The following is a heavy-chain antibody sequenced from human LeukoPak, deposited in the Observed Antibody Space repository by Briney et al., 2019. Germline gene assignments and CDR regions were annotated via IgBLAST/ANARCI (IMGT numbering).Heavy chain of an antibody. Sequence: SETLSLTCAVSGGSISSGGYSWSWIRQPPGKGLEWIGYIYHRGSTYYNPSLKSRVTISVDRSKNRFSLKLSSVTAADTAVYYCARSHCSSTSCYPRWFDPWGQGTLVTVSS. CDR1: GGSISSGGYS. D-gene: IGHD2-2*01. CDR2: IYHRGST. J-gene: IGHJ5*02. CDR3: ARSHCSSTSCYPRWFDP. V-gene: IGHV4-30-2*01.